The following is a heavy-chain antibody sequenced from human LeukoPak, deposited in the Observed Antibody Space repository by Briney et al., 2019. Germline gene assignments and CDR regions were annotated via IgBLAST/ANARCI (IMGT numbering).Heavy chain of an antibody. CDR1: GFTFSRCW. CDR2: INQDGSEK. V-gene: IGHV3-7*01. CDR3: ARAREAPANVFPDH. D-gene: IGHD2-15*01. Sequence: GGSLTLFCAASGFTFSRCWMICVRQSPGKGLEGVANINQDGSEKYYGDSVGGRFNISRDIAENELFLPMKSQPADAAGVYYCARAREAPANVFPDHWGQGVVVTVSS. J-gene: IGHJ4*02.